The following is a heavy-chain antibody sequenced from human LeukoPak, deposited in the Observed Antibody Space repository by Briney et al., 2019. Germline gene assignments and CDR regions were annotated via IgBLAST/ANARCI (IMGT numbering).Heavy chain of an antibody. CDR3: AKEYCRGRCYEDYFDY. CDR2: ISYDGSKK. Sequence: GGSLRLSCAASGFTFSSSGMHWVRQAPGKGLEWVAVISYDGSKKYYADSVKGRFTISRDNSKNTLSLQVNSLRAEDTAVYYCAKEYCRGRCYEDYFDYWGQGTLVTASS. V-gene: IGHV3-30*18. CDR1: GFTFSSSG. D-gene: IGHD2-15*01. J-gene: IGHJ4*02.